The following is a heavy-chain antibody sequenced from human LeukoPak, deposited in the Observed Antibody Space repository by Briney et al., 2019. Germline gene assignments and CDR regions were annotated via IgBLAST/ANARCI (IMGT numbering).Heavy chain of an antibody. CDR2: INPNSGGT. Sequence: ASVKVSCKASGYTFTGYYMHWARQAPGQGLEWMGWINPNSGGTNYAQKFQGRVTMTRDTSISTAYMELSRLRSDDTAVYYCARDPIVVVPAALNYMDVWGKGTTVTVSS. V-gene: IGHV1-2*02. CDR1: GYTFTGYY. J-gene: IGHJ6*03. D-gene: IGHD2-2*01. CDR3: ARDPIVVVPAALNYMDV.